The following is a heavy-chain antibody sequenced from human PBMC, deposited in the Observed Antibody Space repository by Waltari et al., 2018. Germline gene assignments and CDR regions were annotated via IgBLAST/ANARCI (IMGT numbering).Heavy chain of an antibody. CDR3: MTLPIFGLVIKNY. CDR2: VDPEDGET. V-gene: IGHV1-69-2*01. D-gene: IGHD3-3*01. J-gene: IGHJ1*01. CDR1: GYSFTSHI. Sequence: EVHLTQSGAAVKKPGATVKIPCTASGYSFTSHILHRVRQAPGKGPEWIGRVDPEDGETTLAEKFEGRVTITADTSTDTAYMDLSRLRSEDTALYYCMTLPIFGLVIKNYWGQGTLVTVSS.